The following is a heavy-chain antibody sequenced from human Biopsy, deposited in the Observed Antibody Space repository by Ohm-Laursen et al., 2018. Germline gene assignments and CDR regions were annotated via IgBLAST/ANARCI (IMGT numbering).Heavy chain of an antibody. V-gene: IGHV3-7*01. CDR3: VRGRSMDV. J-gene: IGHJ6*02. CDR2: IKKDSSFK. Sequence: GSLRLSCAASGFTFSDHYMTWVRQAPGKGLEWVANIKKDSSFKFYADSVRGRFTISRGNAQKSLDLQLNSLRAEDTAVYYCVRGRSMDVWGQGTTVTVSS. CDR1: GFTFSDHY.